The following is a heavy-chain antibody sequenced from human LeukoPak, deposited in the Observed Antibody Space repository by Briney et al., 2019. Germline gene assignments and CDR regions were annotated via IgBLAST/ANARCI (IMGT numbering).Heavy chain of an antibody. J-gene: IGHJ4*02. D-gene: IGHD6-19*01. CDR2: IYYSGST. CDR1: GGSISSYY. Sequence: SETLSLTCTVSGGSISSYYWSWIRQPPGKGLEWIGYIYYSGSTNYNPSLKSRVTISVDTSKNQFSLKLSSVTAADTAVYYCAKDAKQWLVRYYFDYWGQGTLVTVSS. V-gene: IGHV4-59*01. CDR3: AKDAKQWLVRYYFDY.